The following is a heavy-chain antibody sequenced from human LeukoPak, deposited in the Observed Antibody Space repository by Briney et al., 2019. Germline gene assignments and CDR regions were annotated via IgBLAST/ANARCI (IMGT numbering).Heavy chain of an antibody. CDR2: ISGSGGST. Sequence: GGSLRLSCAASGFTFSSYAMSWVRQAPGKGLEWVSAISGSGGSTYYADSVKGRFTISRDNSKSTLYLQMNSLRAEDTAVYYCAKRGRTLVVPAAIGYWGQGTLVTVSS. D-gene: IGHD2-2*01. CDR3: AKRGRTLVVPAAIGY. V-gene: IGHV3-23*01. CDR1: GFTFSSYA. J-gene: IGHJ4*02.